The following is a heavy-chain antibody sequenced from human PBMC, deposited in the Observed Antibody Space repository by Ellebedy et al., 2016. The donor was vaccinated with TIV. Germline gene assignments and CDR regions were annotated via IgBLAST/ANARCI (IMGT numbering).Heavy chain of an antibody. D-gene: IGHD6-25*01. CDR3: AKVWRASNGYPDGVFDD. J-gene: IGHJ4*02. CDR2: VDYSGST. Sequence: MPSETLSLTCTVSSASFRSGGPYWSWIRQHPGKGLEWIGYVDYSGSTSYNPSLKSRLTISVDTPKNQISLKLNSVTAADTAVYYCAKVWRASNGYPDGVFDDWGQGTVVTVSS. V-gene: IGHV4-31*03. CDR1: SASFRSGGPY.